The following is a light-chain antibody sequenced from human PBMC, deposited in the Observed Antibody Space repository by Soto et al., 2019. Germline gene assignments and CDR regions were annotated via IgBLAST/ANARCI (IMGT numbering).Light chain of an antibody. Sequence: EIVMTHSPATLSVCPGEVATLSCRASQGIGDTLAWYQQKPGQTPRLLIYDTSIRATGVPARFSGSRSGAEFTLTISSLQSEDFAVYYCQHYVNWPLTFGGGTKVDIK. J-gene: IGKJ4*01. V-gene: IGKV3-15*01. CDR3: QHYVNWPLT. CDR1: QGIGDT. CDR2: DTS.